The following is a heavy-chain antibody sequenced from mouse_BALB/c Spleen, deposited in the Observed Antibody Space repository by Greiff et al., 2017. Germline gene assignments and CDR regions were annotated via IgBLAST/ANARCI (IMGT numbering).Heavy chain of an antibody. Sequence: VQLVESGAELMKPGASVKISCKATGYTFSSYWIEWVKQRPGHGLEWIGEILPGSGSTNYNEKFKGKATFTADTSSNTAYMQLSSLTSEDSAVYYCARGYRYQGFYYWGQGTTLTVSS. CDR3: ARGYRYQGFYY. V-gene: IGHV1-9*01. CDR1: GYTFSSYW. J-gene: IGHJ2*01. D-gene: IGHD2-14*01. CDR2: ILPGSGST.